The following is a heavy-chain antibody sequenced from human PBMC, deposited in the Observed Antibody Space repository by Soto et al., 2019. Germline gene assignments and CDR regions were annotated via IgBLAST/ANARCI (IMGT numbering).Heavy chain of an antibody. D-gene: IGHD3-10*01. CDR3: STSMGRGVIISRRDGMDV. Sequence: GESLQISCKGSGYSFTSYWISWVRQMPGKGLEWMGRIDPSDSYTNYSPSFQGHVTISADKSISTAYLQWSSLKASDTAMYYCSTSMGRGVIISRRDGMDVWGQGTTVTVSS. CDR1: GYSFTSYW. CDR2: IDPSDSYT. J-gene: IGHJ6*02. V-gene: IGHV5-10-1*01.